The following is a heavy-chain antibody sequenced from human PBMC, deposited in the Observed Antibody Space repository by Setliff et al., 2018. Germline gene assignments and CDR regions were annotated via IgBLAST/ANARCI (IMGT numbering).Heavy chain of an antibody. Sequence: PGGSLRLSCAASGFIFSSYGMHWVRQAPGKGLEWVAFIRYDGTNNYYEDSVKGRFTISRDNTFNTLYLQMNSLGAEDTAVYYCAKDNVGYCSGGSCHPYYLDCWGQGTRVTVSS. D-gene: IGHD2-15*01. V-gene: IGHV3-30*02. CDR3: AKDNVGYCSGGSCHPYYLDC. CDR1: GFIFSSYG. CDR2: IRYDGTNN. J-gene: IGHJ4*02.